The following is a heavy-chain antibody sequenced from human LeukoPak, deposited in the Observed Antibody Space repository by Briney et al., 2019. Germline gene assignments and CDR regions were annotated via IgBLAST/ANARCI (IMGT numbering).Heavy chain of an antibody. J-gene: IGHJ3*02. CDR3: ARSRVGATPGAFDI. Sequence: PGGSLRLSCAASGFTFSSYDMHWVRQATGKGLEWVSAIGTAGDTYYPGSVKGRFTISRENAKNSLYLQMNSLRAGDTAVYYCARSRVGATPGAFDIWGQGTMVTVSS. CDR2: IGTAGDT. CDR1: GFTFSSYD. V-gene: IGHV3-13*01. D-gene: IGHD1-26*01.